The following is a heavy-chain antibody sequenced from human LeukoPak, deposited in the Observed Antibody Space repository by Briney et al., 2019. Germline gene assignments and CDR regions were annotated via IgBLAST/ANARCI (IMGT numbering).Heavy chain of an antibody. CDR2: ISYDGSNK. Sequence: ARSPRLSCAASGFTFSSYAMHWVRQAPGKGLEWVAVISYDGSNKYYADSVKGRFTISRDNSKNTLYLHMNSLRAEGTAVYYCAREKVPGIAAAVAFDIWGQGTMV. D-gene: IGHD6-13*01. CDR1: GFTFSSYA. CDR3: AREKVPGIAAAVAFDI. J-gene: IGHJ3*02. V-gene: IGHV3-30*04.